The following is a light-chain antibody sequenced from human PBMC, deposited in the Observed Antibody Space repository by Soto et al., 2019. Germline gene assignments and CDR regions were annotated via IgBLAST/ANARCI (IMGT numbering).Light chain of an antibody. V-gene: IGLV2-14*03. Sequence: QSVLTQPASVSGSPGQSITISCTGTSSDVGDYDYVSWYQQHPGKAPKLIIHEVSARPSGISDRFSGSKSGNTASLTISGLQAEDEADYYCSSYGSTPYVFGTGTRSPS. J-gene: IGLJ1*01. CDR3: SSYGSTPYV. CDR1: SSDVGDYDY. CDR2: EVS.